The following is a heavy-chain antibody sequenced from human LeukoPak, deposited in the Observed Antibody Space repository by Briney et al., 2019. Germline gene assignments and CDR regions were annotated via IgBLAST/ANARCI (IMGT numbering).Heavy chain of an antibody. D-gene: IGHD3-16*01. CDR2: INPHNGVA. V-gene: IGHV1-2*02. CDR1: GYTFTDNY. CDR3: ARAGCFYPSCQKCENRKWFNP. Sequence: ASVKVSCKASGYTFTDNYMHWLRQAPGQGLEWMGWINPHNGVANYAQRFQGRVTITRDTSITTAYMELSSLRSEDTAVYYCARAGCFYPSCQKCENRKWFNPWARKPWSPSPQ. J-gene: IGHJ5*02.